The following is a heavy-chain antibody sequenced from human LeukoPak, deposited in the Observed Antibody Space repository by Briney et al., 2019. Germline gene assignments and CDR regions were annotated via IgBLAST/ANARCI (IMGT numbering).Heavy chain of an antibody. CDR1: GGSFSVYY. CDR3: ARPYYYDSSGYLDY. J-gene: IGHJ4*02. CDR2: INHSGST. V-gene: IGHV4-34*01. Sequence: PSETLSLTCAVYGGSFSVYYWSWIRQPPGKGLEWIGEINHSGSTNYNPSLKSRVTISVDTSKNQFSLKLSSVSGADTALDYCARPYYYDSSGYLDYWGQGTLVTVSS. D-gene: IGHD3-22*01.